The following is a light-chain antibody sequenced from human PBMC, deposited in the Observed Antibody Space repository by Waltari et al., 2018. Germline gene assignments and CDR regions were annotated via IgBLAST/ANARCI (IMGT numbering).Light chain of an antibody. V-gene: IGKV1D-12*01. Sequence: DIQRTQSPSSVSASIGHRVTITCRASQDIGTYFAWYQQKPGKAPRLLIYDASSLQSGVPSRFSGSGSGTDFSLTIDTLQPEDFAAYFCQQSKTFPYTFGQGTKLEIK. CDR1: QDIGTY. CDR2: DAS. J-gene: IGKJ2*01. CDR3: QQSKTFPYT.